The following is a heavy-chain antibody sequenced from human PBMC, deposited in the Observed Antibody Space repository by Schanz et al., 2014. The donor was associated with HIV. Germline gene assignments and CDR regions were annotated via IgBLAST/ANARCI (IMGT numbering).Heavy chain of an antibody. V-gene: IGHV3-30*03. Sequence: VQVVESGGGLVQPGGSLRLSCTTSGFIFSDHFMGWVRQAPGKGLEWVALIPYDGNNDFYADSVKGRFTISRDNSKNTLYLQMNSLRAEDTAVYYCARDRMVYAQAPLYYFDYWGQGTLVTVSS. J-gene: IGHJ4*02. CDR3: ARDRMVYAQAPLYYFDY. CDR1: GFIFSDHF. CDR2: IPYDGNND. D-gene: IGHD2-8*01.